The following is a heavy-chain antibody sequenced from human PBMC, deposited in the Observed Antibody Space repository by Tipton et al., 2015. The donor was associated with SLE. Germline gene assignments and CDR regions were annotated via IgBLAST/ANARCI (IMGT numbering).Heavy chain of an antibody. CDR3: ARRWVQTVFDY. D-gene: IGHD3-10*01. J-gene: IGHJ4*02. Sequence: VQLVQSGAEVKKPGEALQISCKTSGYSFTNSWIVWFRHMPGKGLECMGMIDPSDSEGRYNPSFQGHVSMSIDRSTTTANLQWRSLKASDTAMYFCARRWVQTVFDYWGQGTLVTVSS. CDR2: IDPSDSEG. V-gene: IGHV5-51*03. CDR1: GYSFTNSW.